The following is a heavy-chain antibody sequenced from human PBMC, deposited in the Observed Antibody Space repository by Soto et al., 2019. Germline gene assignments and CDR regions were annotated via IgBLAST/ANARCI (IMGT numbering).Heavy chain of an antibody. CDR2: IIPIFGTA. D-gene: IGHD2-15*01. CDR3: ARASPYIVVVVAAYYGMDV. CDR1: GGTFSSYA. Sequence: QVQLVQSGAEVKKPGSSVKVSCKASGGTFSSYAISWVRQAPGQGLEWMGGIIPIFGTANYAQKFQGRVTITADEXXSXAXXELSSLRSEDTAVYYCARASPYIVVVVAAYYGMDVWGQGTTVTVSS. J-gene: IGHJ6*02. V-gene: IGHV1-69*12.